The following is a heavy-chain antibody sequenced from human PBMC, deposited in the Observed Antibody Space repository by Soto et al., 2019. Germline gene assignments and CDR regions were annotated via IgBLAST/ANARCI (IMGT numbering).Heavy chain of an antibody. CDR2: ISGSGGRT. J-gene: IGHJ4*02. D-gene: IGHD3-3*01. V-gene: IGHV3-23*01. CDR1: GFTFSTYA. Sequence: PGGSLRLSCAASGFTFSTYAMSWVRQAPGKGLQWVSAISGSGGRTYYADSVKGRFTISRDNSKNTLYLQMNSLRAEDTAVYYCFVLSYDFWSGYYTDNDYWGQGTLVTVSS. CDR3: FVLSYDFWSGYYTDNDY.